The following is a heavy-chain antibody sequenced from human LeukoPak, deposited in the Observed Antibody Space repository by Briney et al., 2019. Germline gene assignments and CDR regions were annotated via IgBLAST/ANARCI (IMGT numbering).Heavy chain of an antibody. V-gene: IGHV1-2*02. CDR3: ARDPYPIVLMVYAHSRAEYFQH. J-gene: IGHJ1*01. D-gene: IGHD2-8*01. CDR2: INPNSGGT. Sequence: GASVKASCKASGYTFTGYYMHWVRQTPGQGLEWMGWINPNSGGTKYAQKFQGRVTMTRDTSTSTVYMELSSLRSEDTAVYYCARDPYPIVLMVYAHSRAEYFQHWGQGTLVTVSS. CDR1: GYTFTGYY.